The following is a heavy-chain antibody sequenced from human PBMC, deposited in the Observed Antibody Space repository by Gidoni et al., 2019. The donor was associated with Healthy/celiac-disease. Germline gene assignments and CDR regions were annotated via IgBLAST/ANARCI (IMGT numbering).Heavy chain of an antibody. CDR2: MNPNSGNT. D-gene: IGHD2-21*01. Sequence: QVQLVQSGAEVKKPGASVKVSCKASGYTFTSYDLNWVRQATGQGLEWMGWMNPNSGNTGYAQKFQGRVTMTRNTSISTAYMELSSLRSEDTAVYYCARDTVVYGGNSYYYGMDVWGQGTTVTVSS. J-gene: IGHJ6*02. V-gene: IGHV1-8*01. CDR3: ARDTVVYGGNSYYYGMDV. CDR1: GYTFTSYD.